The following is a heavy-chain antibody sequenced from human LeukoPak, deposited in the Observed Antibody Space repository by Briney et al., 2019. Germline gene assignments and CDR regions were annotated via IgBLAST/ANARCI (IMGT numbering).Heavy chain of an antibody. CDR1: GFTFSNYW. J-gene: IGHJ4*02. CDR3: SKDTPFGGN. D-gene: IGHD3-16*01. Sequence: GGSLRLSCAASGFTFSNYWMSWVRQAPGKGLEWVANIKQDGSAKNYIDSVKGRFTISRDNAKNSLYLQMNSLRAEDTAIYYCSKDTPFGGNWGQGALVTVSS. V-gene: IGHV3-7*03. CDR2: IKQDGSAK.